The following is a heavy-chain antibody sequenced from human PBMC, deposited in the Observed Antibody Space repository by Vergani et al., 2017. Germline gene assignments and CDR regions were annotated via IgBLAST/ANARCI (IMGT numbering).Heavy chain of an antibody. CDR3: AKYNVPSYYDSSGYWDY. D-gene: IGHD3-22*01. CDR1: GFTFTNFA. Sequence: EVQLLESGGNLVQPGGSLRLSCAASGFTFTNFAMTWVRQAPGEGLEWVSGISGSGGFTYYADSMKGRFTISRDNSKNTMFLQMNNLRAEDTAVYYCAKYNVPSYYDSSGYWDYWGQGTLVTVSS. CDR2: ISGSGGFT. J-gene: IGHJ4*02. V-gene: IGHV3-23*01.